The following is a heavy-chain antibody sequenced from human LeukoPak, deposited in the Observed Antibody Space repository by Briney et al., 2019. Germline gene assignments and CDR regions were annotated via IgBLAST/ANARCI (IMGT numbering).Heavy chain of an antibody. V-gene: IGHV3-7*01. D-gene: IGHD2-21*01. J-gene: IGHJ4*02. Sequence: PGGSLRLSCAASGFTFSPYWMSWVRQAPGKGLEWVATINENGRDGYYADSVRGRFSVSRDNAWNSLYLHMSSLRAEDTAVYYCAREYYSSFDYWGQGSLVIVSS. CDR1: GFTFSPYW. CDR3: AREYYSSFDY. CDR2: INENGRDG.